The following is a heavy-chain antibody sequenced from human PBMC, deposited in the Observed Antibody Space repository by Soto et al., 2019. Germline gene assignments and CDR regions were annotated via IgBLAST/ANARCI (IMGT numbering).Heavy chain of an antibody. Sequence: QVQLVQSGAEVKKPGASVKVSCKASGYSFITYGISWVRQAPGQGLEWMGWISTYNGNTNYAQKLQGKLTMNTDTSTTTGYMELRSLRSDDTDVYYCARDRPTSRIRARDYYYAMDVWGQGTTVTVSS. CDR3: ARDRPTSRIRARDYYYAMDV. CDR1: GYSFITYG. D-gene: IGHD6-6*01. CDR2: ISTYNGNT. V-gene: IGHV1-18*01. J-gene: IGHJ6*02.